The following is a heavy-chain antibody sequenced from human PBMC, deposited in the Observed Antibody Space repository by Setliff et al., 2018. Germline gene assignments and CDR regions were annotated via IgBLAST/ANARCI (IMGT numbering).Heavy chain of an antibody. D-gene: IGHD1-26*01. CDR3: ASVEVGATDGGAFDI. CDR2: IYPGDSDT. Sequence: GESLTLSCKGSGYSFTSYWIGWVRQMPGKGLEWMGIIYPGDSDTRYSPSFQGQVTISADKSISTAYLQWSSLKASDTAMYCCASVEVGATDGGAFDIWGQGTMVTVSS. J-gene: IGHJ3*02. CDR1: GYSFTSYW. V-gene: IGHV5-51*01.